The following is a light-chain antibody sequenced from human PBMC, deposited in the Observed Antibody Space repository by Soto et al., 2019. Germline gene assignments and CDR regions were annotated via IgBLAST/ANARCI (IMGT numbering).Light chain of an antibody. Sequence: QVPQSPSSVSASVGDRVTITCKTSKDISTSVAWYQQKPGKAPNLLIYSASALHRGVPSRFSGSGSGTEFTLTISSLQPDDFATYYCQHYNSYSEAVGQGTKVDIK. J-gene: IGKJ1*01. CDR3: QHYNSYSEA. CDR2: SAS. V-gene: IGKV1-5*01. CDR1: KDISTS.